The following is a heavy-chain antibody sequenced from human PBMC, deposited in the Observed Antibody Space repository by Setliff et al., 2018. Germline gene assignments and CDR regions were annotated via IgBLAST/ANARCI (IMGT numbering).Heavy chain of an antibody. CDR2: IYHDGND. J-gene: IGHJ4*02. CDR1: GGSFSGFY. Sequence: SETLSLTCAVYGGSFSGFYWSWIRQSPGKGLEWIGEIYHDGNDKYTPSVHYSPSLKSRVTISIDKSNNQFSLKLTSMTAADTAVYYCAKGDGGYPSDSWGQGILVTVSS. CDR3: AKGDGGYPSDS. D-gene: IGHD2-15*01. V-gene: IGHV4-34*01.